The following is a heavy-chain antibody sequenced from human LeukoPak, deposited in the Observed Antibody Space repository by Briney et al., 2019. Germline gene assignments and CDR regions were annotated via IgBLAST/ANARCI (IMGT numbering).Heavy chain of an antibody. CDR3: ARGGGISHYYYYMDV. CDR1: GGSISSSGYY. J-gene: IGHJ6*03. Sequence: SETLSLTCTVSGGSISSSGYYWGWIRQPPGKGLEWIGSIYYSGSTYYNPSLKSRVTISVDTSKNQFSLKLSSVTAADTAVYYCARGGGISHYYYYMDVWGKGTTVTISS. V-gene: IGHV4-39*07. D-gene: IGHD6-13*01. CDR2: IYYSGST.